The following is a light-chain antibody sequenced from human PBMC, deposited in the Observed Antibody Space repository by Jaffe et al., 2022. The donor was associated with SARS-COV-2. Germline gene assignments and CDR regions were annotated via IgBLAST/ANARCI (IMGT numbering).Light chain of an antibody. V-gene: IGKV1-5*03. Sequence: DIRMTQSPSTLSASVGDRVTITCRASQSISDSLAWYQQKPGKAPKLLIYRASSLESGVPSRFSGSASGTEFTVTINSLQPDDFATYYCQQYYSFSTFGQGTKVEI. CDR2: RAS. J-gene: IGKJ1*01. CDR3: QQYYSFST. CDR1: QSISDS.